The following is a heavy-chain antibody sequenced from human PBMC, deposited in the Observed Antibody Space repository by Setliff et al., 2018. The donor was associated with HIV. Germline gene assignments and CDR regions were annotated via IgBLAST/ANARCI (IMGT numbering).Heavy chain of an antibody. CDR3: ARAGMGALRSLFDY. CDR2: FYYSGST. CDR1: GGSISSYY. D-gene: IGHD1-26*01. Sequence: SETLSLTCTVSGGSISSYYWSWIRQPPGKELEWIGSFYYSGSTYYNPSLKSRVIISVDTSKNQFSLKLNSVTAADTAIYYCARAGMGALRSLFDYWGQGTLVTVSS. J-gene: IGHJ4*02. V-gene: IGHV4-59*08.